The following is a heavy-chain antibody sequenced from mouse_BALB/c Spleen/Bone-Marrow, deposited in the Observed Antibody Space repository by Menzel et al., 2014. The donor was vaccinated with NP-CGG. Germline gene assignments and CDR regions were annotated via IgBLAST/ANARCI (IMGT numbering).Heavy chain of an antibody. CDR3: VNPIYYGNDEGFAY. J-gene: IGHJ3*01. CDR1: GYTFTDYS. Sequence: QVQLQQSGPELVRPGVSVKFSCKGSGYTFTDYSMHWVKQSHAKSLEWIGGITTYSGNTKYNPKFKGKATMTADKSSSTAYKELSRLTSNDTAIYYCVNPIYYGNDEGFAYWGQGTLVTVSA. D-gene: IGHD2-2*01. CDR2: ITTYSGNT. V-gene: IGHV1-67*01.